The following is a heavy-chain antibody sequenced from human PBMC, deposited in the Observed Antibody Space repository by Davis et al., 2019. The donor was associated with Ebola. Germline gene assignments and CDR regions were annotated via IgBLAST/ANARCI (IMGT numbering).Heavy chain of an antibody. D-gene: IGHD4-17*01. CDR3: TSETTVIDY. V-gene: IGHV3-73*01. J-gene: IGHJ4*02. Sequence: GGSLRLSCAASGFTFSSYAMHWVRQASGKGLEWVGRIRSKANSYATAYAASVKGRFTISRDDSKNTAYLQMNSLKTEDTAVYYCTSETTVIDYWGQGTLVTVSS. CDR2: IRSKANSYAT. CDR1: GFTFSSYA.